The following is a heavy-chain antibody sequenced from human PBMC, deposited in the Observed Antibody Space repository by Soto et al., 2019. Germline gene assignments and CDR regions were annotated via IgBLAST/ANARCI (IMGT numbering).Heavy chain of an antibody. V-gene: IGHV3-48*01. D-gene: IGHD7-27*01. J-gene: IGHJ6*03. CDR3: ARDLSWGSNWYYYMDV. CDR1: GFILSDCA. CDR2: ISSSSSVI. Sequence: QPGGSLSLSCATSGFILSDCAMNWVRQAPGKGLEWVSYISSSSSVIDYADSVKGRFTVSRDNARNSLYLQMNSLRAEDTAVYYCARDLSWGSNWYYYMDVWGKGTTVTVSS.